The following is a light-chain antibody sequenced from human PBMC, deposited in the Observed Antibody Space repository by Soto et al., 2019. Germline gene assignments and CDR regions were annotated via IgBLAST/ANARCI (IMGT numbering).Light chain of an antibody. V-gene: IGKV1-27*01. CDR1: QGISNY. CDR3: QKYNSAPRA. Sequence: DIQMTQSPSSLSASVGDRVTITCRASQGISNYLAWYQQKPGKVPKLLIYAASTLQSGVPSRFSGSGSGTDFTLTISGLQPEDVATYYCQKYNSAPRAFGQGTKVEIQ. CDR2: AAS. J-gene: IGKJ1*01.